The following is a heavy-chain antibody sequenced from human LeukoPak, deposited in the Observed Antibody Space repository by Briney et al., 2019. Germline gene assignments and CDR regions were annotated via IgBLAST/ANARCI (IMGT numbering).Heavy chain of an antibody. V-gene: IGHV4-61*01. CDR2: VNYSGST. CDR3: ARDRGGFTYGEYYFDY. J-gene: IGHJ4*02. D-gene: IGHD2-15*01. CDR1: GGSVSNDNNC. Sequence: SETLSLTCTVSGGSVSNDNNCWGWLRQPPGKGLEWIGYVNYSGSTKYNPSLKSRVSISADTSRSQVTLKLSSVTAADTAVYYCARDRGGFTYGEYYFDYWGQGSLVTVSS.